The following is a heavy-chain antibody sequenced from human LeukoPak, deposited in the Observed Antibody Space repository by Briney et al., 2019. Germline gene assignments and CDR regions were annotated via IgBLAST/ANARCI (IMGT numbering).Heavy chain of an antibody. V-gene: IGHV3-23*01. CDR2: ISGSGGST. CDR1: GFIFNSYA. J-gene: IGHJ3*02. Sequence: AGGSLRLSCAASGFIFNSYAMGWVRQAPGKGLEWVSAISGSGGSTYYADSVKGRFTISRDNAKNSLYLQMNSLRAEDTAVYYCARDPLDIWGQGTMVTVSS. CDR3: ARDPLDI.